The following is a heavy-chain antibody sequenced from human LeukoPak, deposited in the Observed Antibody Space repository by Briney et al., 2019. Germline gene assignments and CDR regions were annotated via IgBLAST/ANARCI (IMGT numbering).Heavy chain of an antibody. J-gene: IGHJ6*03. CDR2: ISYSGVS. Sequence: SETLSLTCTVPSAAISRSYWIWIRQTPGKGLEWIGYISYSGVSTYNPSLGSRVTISVDTSKNQFSLKLSSVTAAHTAVYCCARYYYYYMDVWGKGTTVTVSS. CDR1: SAAISRSY. V-gene: IGHV4-59*01. CDR3: ARYYYYYMDV.